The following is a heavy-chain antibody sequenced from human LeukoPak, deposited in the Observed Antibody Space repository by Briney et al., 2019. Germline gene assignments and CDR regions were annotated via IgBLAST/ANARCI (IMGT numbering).Heavy chain of an antibody. J-gene: IGHJ4*02. V-gene: IGHV4-30-4*01. Sequence: PSQTLSLTCTVSGGSISSGDYYWSWIRQPPGKGLEWIGSIYHSGSTYYNPSLKSRVTMSVDKSKNQFSLKLSSVTAADTAVYFCARATSGYYFDFWDQGTLVIVSS. D-gene: IGHD3-22*01. CDR1: GGSISSGDYY. CDR2: IYHSGST. CDR3: ARATSGYYFDF.